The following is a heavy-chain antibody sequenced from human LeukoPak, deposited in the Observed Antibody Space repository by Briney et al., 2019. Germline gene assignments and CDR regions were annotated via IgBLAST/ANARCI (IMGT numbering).Heavy chain of an antibody. D-gene: IGHD2-2*01. V-gene: IGHV4-39*01. Sequence: SETLSLTCTVSGGSISSSSYYWGWLRQPPGKGLEWLGSIYYSGSTYYNPSLKSRVTISVDTSKNQFSLKLSSVTAADTAVYYCALGYCSSTSCNLDNWFDPWGQGTLVTVSS. CDR2: IYYSGST. CDR1: GGSISSSSYY. J-gene: IGHJ5*02. CDR3: ALGYCSSTSCNLDNWFDP.